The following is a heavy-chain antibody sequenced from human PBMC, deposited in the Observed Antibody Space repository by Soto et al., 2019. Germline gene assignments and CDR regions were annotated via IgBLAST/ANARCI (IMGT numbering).Heavy chain of an antibody. J-gene: IGHJ6*02. CDR3: ARLVAAGMYYYYSMDV. D-gene: IGHD2-15*01. V-gene: IGHV4-59*02. CDR2: IYYAGHT. Sequence: SQTMSLTCTVSGGSVPGYFWSWIRQTPGKGLEWIGYIYYAGHTLYPPSLRIRVTISIDKSRNHSSLRLSCVATVDTATYYCARLVAAGMYYYYSMDVWGQGTTVTVSS. CDR1: GGSVPGYF.